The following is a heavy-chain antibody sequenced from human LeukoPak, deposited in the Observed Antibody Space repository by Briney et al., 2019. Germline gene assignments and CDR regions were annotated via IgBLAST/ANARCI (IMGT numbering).Heavy chain of an antibody. CDR1: GFTFRSHW. J-gene: IGHJ6*02. D-gene: IGHD1-7*01. Sequence: GGSLRLSCEASGFTFRSHWMSWFRQAPGKGLEWLANIHQYGGEKYYVDSVRGRFSISRDNAKNSLYLEMNSLRAEDTAVYYCARDTGTPPGYYYYYYGMDVWGQGTTVTVSS. CDR2: IHQYGGEK. CDR3: ARDTGTPPGYYYYYYGMDV. V-gene: IGHV3-7*01.